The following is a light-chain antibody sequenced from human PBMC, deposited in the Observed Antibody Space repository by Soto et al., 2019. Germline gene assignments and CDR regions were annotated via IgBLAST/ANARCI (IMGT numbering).Light chain of an antibody. CDR3: QVWDSSGDQSV. V-gene: IGLV3-21*02. Sequence: SYELTQPPSVSVAPGQTARISCGGNNIGSKSVHWYQQRPGQAPVTVVFEDNERPSGIPERFSGSNSGNTATLTISRVAAGDEADYYCQVWDSSGDQSVFGGGTKLTVL. CDR1: NIGSKS. CDR2: EDN. J-gene: IGLJ2*01.